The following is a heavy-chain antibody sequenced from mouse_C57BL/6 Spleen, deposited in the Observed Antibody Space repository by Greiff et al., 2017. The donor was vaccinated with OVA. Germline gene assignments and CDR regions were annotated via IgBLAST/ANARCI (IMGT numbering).Heavy chain of an antibody. D-gene: IGHD2-1*01. V-gene: IGHV1-15*01. J-gene: IGHJ2*01. Sequence: VQLQQSGAELVRPGASVTLSCTASGSTFTDYEMHWVKQTPVHGLEWIGAIDPETGGTAYNQKFKGKAILTADKSSSTAYMEHRSLTSEDSAVYYGHHGGNSHYDYWGQGTTLTVSS. CDR3: HHGGNSHYDY. CDR1: GSTFTDYE. CDR2: IDPETGGT.